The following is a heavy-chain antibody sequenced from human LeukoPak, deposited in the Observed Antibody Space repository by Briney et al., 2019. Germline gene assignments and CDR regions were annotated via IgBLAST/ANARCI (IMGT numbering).Heavy chain of an antibody. V-gene: IGHV1-2*02. Sequence: ASVKVSCKASGYTFTGYYMQLVRQAPGQGLECMGWINPNSGGTNYAQKFQGRVTMTRDTSITTAYMDLSRLRSDDTAVYYCARAYSIRQWLVIDYWGQGTLVTVSS. D-gene: IGHD6-19*01. CDR1: GYTFTGYY. CDR3: ARAYSIRQWLVIDY. CDR2: INPNSGGT. J-gene: IGHJ4*02.